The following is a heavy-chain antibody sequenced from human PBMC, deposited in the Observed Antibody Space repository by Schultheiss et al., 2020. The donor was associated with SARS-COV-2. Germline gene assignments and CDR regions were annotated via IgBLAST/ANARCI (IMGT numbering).Heavy chain of an antibody. D-gene: IGHD5-18*01. Sequence: SETLSLTCTVSGGSISSGGYYWSWIRQHPGKGLEWIGYIYYSGSTNYNPSLKSRVTISVDTSKNQFSLKLSSVTAADTAVYYCARSMGTAMVSGMDVWGQGTTVTVSS. CDR2: IYYSGST. V-gene: IGHV4-61*08. CDR3: ARSMGTAMVSGMDV. J-gene: IGHJ6*02. CDR1: GGSISSGGYY.